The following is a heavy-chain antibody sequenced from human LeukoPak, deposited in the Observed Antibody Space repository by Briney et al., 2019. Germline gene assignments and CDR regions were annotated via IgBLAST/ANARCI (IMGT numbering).Heavy chain of an antibody. CDR2: INHSGST. J-gene: IGHJ5*02. Sequence: PSETLSLTCAVYGGSFSGYYWSWIRQPPGKGLEWIGEINHSGSTNYNPSLKSRVTISVDTSKNQFSLKLSSVTAADTAVYYFARALRDIVVVLAANHWFDPWGQGTLVTVSS. V-gene: IGHV4-34*01. CDR1: GGSFSGYY. D-gene: IGHD2-2*01. CDR3: ARALRDIVVVLAANHWFDP.